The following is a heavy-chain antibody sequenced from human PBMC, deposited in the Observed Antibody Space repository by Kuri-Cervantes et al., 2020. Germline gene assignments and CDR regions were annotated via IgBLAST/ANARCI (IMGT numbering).Heavy chain of an antibody. V-gene: IGHV3-72*01. CDR3: ARGGYSGYEWDYYYMDV. Sequence: GGSLRLSCAASGFSFSDHYLDWVRQAPGKGLEWVGRTRNKLNSYTTEYAASVKGRFTISRDDSKNSVYLQMNSLRAEDTAVYYCARGGYSGYEWDYYYMDVWGKGITVTVSS. D-gene: IGHD5-12*01. CDR1: GFSFSDHY. J-gene: IGHJ6*03. CDR2: TRNKLNSYTT.